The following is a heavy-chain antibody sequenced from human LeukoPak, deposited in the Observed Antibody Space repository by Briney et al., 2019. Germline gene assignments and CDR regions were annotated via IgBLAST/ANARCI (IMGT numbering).Heavy chain of an antibody. CDR2: INPSGGST. CDR1: GYTFTIYF. Sequence: ASVTVSCKASGYTFTIYFMHWVRQAPGQGLNWMGIINPSGGSTSYAQKFQGRVTMTSDTSTSTVYMELSSLTSEDTAMYYCARVVGGWYAFDSWGQGTLVTVSS. CDR3: ARVVGGWYAFDS. D-gene: IGHD6-19*01. V-gene: IGHV1-46*01. J-gene: IGHJ4*02.